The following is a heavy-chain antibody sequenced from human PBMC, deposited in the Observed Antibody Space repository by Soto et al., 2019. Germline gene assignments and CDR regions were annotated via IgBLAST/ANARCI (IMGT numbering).Heavy chain of an antibody. D-gene: IGHD3-9*01. Sequence: EVQLLESGGGLVQPGGSLRLSCAASDFTLSSYGMTWVRQPPGKGLEWVSTIRGRGATTYYADSVQGRFTISRDDSKNTLYLQMNSLRVDDTALYFCAKDVNYDVLAGYYYYWGQGTRVTVSS. CDR2: IRGRGATT. J-gene: IGHJ4*02. V-gene: IGHV3-23*01. CDR3: AKDVNYDVLAGYYYY. CDR1: DFTLSSYG.